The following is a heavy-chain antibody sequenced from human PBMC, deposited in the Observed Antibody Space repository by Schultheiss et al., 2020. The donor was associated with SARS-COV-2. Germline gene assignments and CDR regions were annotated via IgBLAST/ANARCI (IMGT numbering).Heavy chain of an antibody. J-gene: IGHJ4*02. CDR2: INHSGST. V-gene: IGHV4-39*07. Sequence: SETLSLTCTVSGGSISSGGYYWSWIRQPPGKGLEWIGEINHSGSTNYNPSLKSRVTISVDTSKNQFSLKLSSVTAADTAVYYCARTRYYDFWVDYWGQGTLVTVSS. CDR1: GGSISSGGYY. CDR3: ARTRYYDFWVDY. D-gene: IGHD3-3*01.